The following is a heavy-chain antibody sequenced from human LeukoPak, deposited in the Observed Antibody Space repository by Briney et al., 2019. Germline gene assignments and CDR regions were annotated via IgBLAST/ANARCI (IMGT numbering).Heavy chain of an antibody. Sequence: ASVKVSCKASGGTFSSYAISWVRQAPGQGLEWVGWISTYNGYTNYAQKLQGRVTITAATSTSTAYRELRRLRPDDTAVYYCARDRNYYGLGSRHLLDYWGQGTLVTVSS. CDR2: ISTYNGYT. CDR1: GGTFSSYA. V-gene: IGHV1-18*01. CDR3: ARDRNYYGLGSRHLLDY. D-gene: IGHD3-10*01. J-gene: IGHJ4*02.